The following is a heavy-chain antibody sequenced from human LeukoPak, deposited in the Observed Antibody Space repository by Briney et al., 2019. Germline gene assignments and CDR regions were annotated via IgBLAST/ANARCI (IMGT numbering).Heavy chain of an antibody. V-gene: IGHV4-61*02. CDR1: GGSISSGSYY. D-gene: IGHD3-22*01. Sequence: SETLSLTCTVSGGSISSGSYYWSWIRQPAGKGLEWIGRIYTSGSTNYNPSLKSRVTISVDTSKNQFSLKLSSVTAADTAVYYCASAGYYYDSSGDYFDYWGQGTLVTVSS. J-gene: IGHJ4*02. CDR3: ASAGYYYDSSGDYFDY. CDR2: IYTSGST.